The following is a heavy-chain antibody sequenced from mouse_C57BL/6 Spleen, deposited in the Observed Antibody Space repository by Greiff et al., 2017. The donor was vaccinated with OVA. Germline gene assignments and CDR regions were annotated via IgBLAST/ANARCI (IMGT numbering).Heavy chain of an antibody. V-gene: IGHV1-55*01. Sequence: VKLQQPGAELVKPGASVKMSCKASGYTFTSYWITWVKQRPGQGLEWIGDIYPGSGSTNYNEKFKSKATLTVDTSSSTAYMQLSSLTSEDSAVYYCARSPITTVVATRAMDYWGQGTSVTVSS. D-gene: IGHD1-1*01. J-gene: IGHJ4*01. CDR3: ARSPITTVVATRAMDY. CDR1: GYTFTSYW. CDR2: IYPGSGST.